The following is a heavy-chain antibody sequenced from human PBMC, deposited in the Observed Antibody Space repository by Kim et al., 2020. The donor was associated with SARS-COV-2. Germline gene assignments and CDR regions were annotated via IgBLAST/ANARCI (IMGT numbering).Heavy chain of an antibody. CDR1: GGSFSGYY. V-gene: IGHV4-34*01. Sequence: SETLSLTCAVYGGSFSGYYWSWIRQPPGKGLEWIGEINHSGSTNYNPSLKSRVTISVDTSKNQFSLKLSSVTAADTAVYYCARRVRAAAGRTGFDPWGQGTLVTVSS. J-gene: IGHJ5*02. D-gene: IGHD6-13*01. CDR3: ARRVRAAAGRTGFDP. CDR2: INHSGST.